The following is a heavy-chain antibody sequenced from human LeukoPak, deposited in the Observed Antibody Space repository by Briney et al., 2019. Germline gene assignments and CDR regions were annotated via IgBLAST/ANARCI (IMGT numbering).Heavy chain of an antibody. CDR3: ARATSVAFDI. J-gene: IGHJ3*02. CDR1: GFTFSDYY. CDR2: MSTSGSTI. Sequence: GGSLRLSCAASGFTFSDYYVSWIRQAPGKGLEWVSYMSTSGSTIYYADSLKGRFTISRDNAKNSLYLQMNSLIAEDTAMYYCARATSVAFDIWGQGTMVTVSS. V-gene: IGHV3-11*04.